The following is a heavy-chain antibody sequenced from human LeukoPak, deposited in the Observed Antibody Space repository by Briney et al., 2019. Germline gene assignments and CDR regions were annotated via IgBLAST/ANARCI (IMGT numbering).Heavy chain of an antibody. CDR1: GFTFDDYA. CDR3: AKDITEAAIAYYFDY. CDR2: ISWNSGSI. Sequence: PGGSLRLSCAASGFTFDDYAMHWVRQAPGKGLEWVSGISWNSGSIGYADSVKGRFTISRDNAKNSLYLQMNSLRAEDTALYYCAKDITEAAIAYYFDYWGQGTLVTVSS. D-gene: IGHD5-18*01. J-gene: IGHJ4*02. V-gene: IGHV3-9*01.